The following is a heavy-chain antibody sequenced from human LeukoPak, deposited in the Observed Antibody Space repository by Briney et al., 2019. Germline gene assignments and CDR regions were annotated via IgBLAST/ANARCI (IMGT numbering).Heavy chain of an antibody. CDR1: GYSFTSYW. CDR2: IYPGDSDT. Sequence: GESLKISCKGSGYSFTSYWIGWVRQMPGKGLEWMGIIYPGDSDTRYSPSFQGQVTISADKSISTAYLQWSSLKASDTAMYYCARQRIQRGLVTAAYDAFDIWGQGTMVTVSS. CDR3: ARQRIQRGLVTAAYDAFDI. V-gene: IGHV5-51*01. D-gene: IGHD2-2*01. J-gene: IGHJ3*02.